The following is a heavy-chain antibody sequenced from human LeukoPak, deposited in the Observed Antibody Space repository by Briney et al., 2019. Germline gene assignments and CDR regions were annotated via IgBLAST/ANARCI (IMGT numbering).Heavy chain of an antibody. CDR2: IYGGGST. CDR3: ARELDSSMDV. Sequence: PGGSLRLSCAASGFTVSSNYMSWVRQAPGKGLEWVSVIYGGGSTYYADSVKGRFTISRDNSKNTLYLQMNSLRAEDTAVYYCARELDSSMDVWGQGTTVTVSS. V-gene: IGHV3-66*01. D-gene: IGHD6-13*01. CDR1: GFTVSSNY. J-gene: IGHJ6*02.